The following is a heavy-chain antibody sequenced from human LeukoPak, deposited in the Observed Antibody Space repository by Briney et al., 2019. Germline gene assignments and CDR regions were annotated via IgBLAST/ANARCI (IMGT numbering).Heavy chain of an antibody. D-gene: IGHD1-26*01. Sequence: ASVKVSCKASGYTFTGYYIHGVRQPPGQGLEWMGWINPNSGGTNYAQKFQGRVTMARDTSISTAYMDLSRLRTDDTAVYYCARGSIVGATFDYLDYWGQGTLVTVSS. J-gene: IGHJ4*02. V-gene: IGHV1-2*02. CDR1: GYTFTGYY. CDR2: INPNSGGT. CDR3: ARGSIVGATFDYLDY.